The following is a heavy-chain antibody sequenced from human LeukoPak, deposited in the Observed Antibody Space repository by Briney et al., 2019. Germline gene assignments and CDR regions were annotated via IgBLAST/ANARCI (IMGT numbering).Heavy chain of an antibody. D-gene: IGHD5-12*01. Sequence: ASVNVSCKASGYTFVGYSLHWVRQAPGQGLEWMAWIDPYTGNTHYAQKFHGRITVTRDTSVSTTYMELSWLTSDDTARYYCAREYSASEHWGQGTLVTVSS. CDR3: AREYSASEH. CDR2: IDPYTGNT. J-gene: IGHJ1*01. V-gene: IGHV1-2*02. CDR1: GYTFVGYS.